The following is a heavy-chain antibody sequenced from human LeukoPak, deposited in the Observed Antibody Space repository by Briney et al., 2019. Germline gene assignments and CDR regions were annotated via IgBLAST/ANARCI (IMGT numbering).Heavy chain of an antibody. J-gene: IGHJ4*02. CDR1: GGSFSGYY. CDR3: ASGIDPYSSSPPSLH. V-gene: IGHV4-34*01. D-gene: IGHD6-13*01. Sequence: SETLSLTCAVYGGSFSGYYWSWIRQPPGKGLEWIGEINHSGSTNYNPSLKSRVTISVDTSKNQFSLKLSSVTAADTAVYYCASGIDPYSSSPPSLHWGQGTLVTVSS. CDR2: INHSGST.